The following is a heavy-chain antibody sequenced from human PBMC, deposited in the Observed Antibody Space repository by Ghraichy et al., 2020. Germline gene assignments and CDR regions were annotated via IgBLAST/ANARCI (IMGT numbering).Heavy chain of an antibody. CDR2: TRNKANSYTT. J-gene: IGHJ6*02. Sequence: GGSLRLSCAASGFTFSDHYMDWVRQAPGKGLEWVGRTRNKANSYTTEYAASVKGRFTISRDDSKNSLYLQMNSLKTEDTAVYYCARVTDFWSGYYGMDVWGQGTTVTVSS. D-gene: IGHD3-3*01. V-gene: IGHV3-72*01. CDR3: ARVTDFWSGYYGMDV. CDR1: GFTFSDHY.